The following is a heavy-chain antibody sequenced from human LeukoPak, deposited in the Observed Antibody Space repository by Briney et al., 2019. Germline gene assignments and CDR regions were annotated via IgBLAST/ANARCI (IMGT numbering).Heavy chain of an antibody. CDR2: ISYDGSNK. D-gene: IGHD2-2*01. CDR1: GFTFSSYA. J-gene: IGHJ4*02. Sequence: PGGSLRLSCVASGFTFSSYAMHWVRQAPGKGLEWVAVISYDGSNKYYADSVKGRFTISRDNSKNTLYLQMNSLRAEDTAVYYCARGTNLAFDYWGQGTLVTVSS. V-gene: IGHV3-30-3*01. CDR3: ARGTNLAFDY.